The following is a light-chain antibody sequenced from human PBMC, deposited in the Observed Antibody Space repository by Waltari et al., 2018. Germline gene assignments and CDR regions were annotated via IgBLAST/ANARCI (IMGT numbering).Light chain of an antibody. CDR3: SSYTSSGTGLI. V-gene: IGLV2-14*03. Sequence: QSALTQPASVSGSPGQSITISCTGTSSDVGGYNYVFWYQQPPGKAPKLMIYVVTNRPSGVSNRFSGSKSGNTASLTISGLQAEDEADYYCSSYTSSGTGLIFGGGTKLSVL. CDR1: SSDVGGYNY. J-gene: IGLJ2*01. CDR2: VVT.